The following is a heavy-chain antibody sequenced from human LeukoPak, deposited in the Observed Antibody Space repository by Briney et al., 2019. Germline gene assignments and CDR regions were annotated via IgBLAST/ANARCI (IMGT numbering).Heavy chain of an antibody. CDR2: INSDGATT. CDR3: ARDPHGYWWFDP. V-gene: IGHV3-74*01. D-gene: IGHD5-18*01. CDR1: GFTFSNYW. Sequence: GGSLRLSCAASGFTFSNYWMHWVRQAPGKGLVWVSRINSDGATTTYADSVKGRFTISRDNAKNTLYLQMNSLRVEDTAVYYCARDPHGYWWFDPWGQGTLVTVSS. J-gene: IGHJ5*02.